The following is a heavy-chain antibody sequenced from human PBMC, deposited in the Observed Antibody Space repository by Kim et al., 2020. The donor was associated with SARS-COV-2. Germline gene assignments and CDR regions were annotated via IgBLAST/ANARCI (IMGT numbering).Heavy chain of an antibody. CDR3: TTGDSGAEDY. CDR1: GFSFTQAW. D-gene: IGHD1-1*01. Sequence: GGSLRLSCAASGFSFTQAWLSWLRQAPGKGLQWVGRIKSKSAGGTVDYAAPVKGRFTISRDDSKNILFLQMSSLRSEDTAVYYCTTGDSGAEDYWGQGT. V-gene: IGHV3-15*01. CDR2: IKSKSAGGTV. J-gene: IGHJ4*02.